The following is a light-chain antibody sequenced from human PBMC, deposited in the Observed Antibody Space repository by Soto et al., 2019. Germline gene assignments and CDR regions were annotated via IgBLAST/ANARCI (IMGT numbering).Light chain of an antibody. J-gene: IGLJ1*01. CDR1: NSDVGGYNF. V-gene: IGLV2-14*01. CDR3: SSYTSSSIPYV. CDR2: DVS. Sequence: QSALTQPASVSGSPGQSITSSCTGTNSDVGGYNFVSWYQQHPGKAPKLMLYDVSNRPSGVSNRFSGSKSGNTASLNISGLQAEDEADYYCSSYTSSSIPYVFGIGTKVTVL.